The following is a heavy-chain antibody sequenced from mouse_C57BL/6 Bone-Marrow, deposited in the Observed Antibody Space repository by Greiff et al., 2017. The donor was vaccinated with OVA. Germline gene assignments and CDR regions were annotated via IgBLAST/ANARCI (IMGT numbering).Heavy chain of an antibody. CDR2: IHPNSGST. CDR1: GYTFTSYW. CDR3: ARGGFYYSTYVGCYFDV. Sequence: QVQLQQPGAELVKPGASVKLSCKTSGYTFTSYWMHWVKQRPGQGLEWIGMIHPNSGSTNYNEKFKSKATLTVDKSSSTAYMQLSSLTSEDSAVYYCARGGFYYSTYVGCYFDVWGTGTTVTVSS. J-gene: IGHJ1*03. D-gene: IGHD2-5*01. V-gene: IGHV1-64*01.